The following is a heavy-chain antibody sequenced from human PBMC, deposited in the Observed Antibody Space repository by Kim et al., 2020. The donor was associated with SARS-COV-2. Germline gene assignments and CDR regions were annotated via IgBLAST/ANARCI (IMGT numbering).Heavy chain of an antibody. J-gene: IGHJ4*02. CDR2: GST. Sequence: GSTNNHPSLKSRVTISVDTSKNQFSLKLSSVTAADTAVYYCARGRGRFDYWGQGTLVTVSS. V-gene: IGHV4-34*01. D-gene: IGHD3-10*01. CDR3: ARGRGRFDY.